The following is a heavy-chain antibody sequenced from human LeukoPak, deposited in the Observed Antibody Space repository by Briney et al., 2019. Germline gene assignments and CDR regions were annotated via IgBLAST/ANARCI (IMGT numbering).Heavy chain of an antibody. Sequence: ASVKVSCKVSGYTLTELSIHWVRQAPGKGLEWMGGFDPEDGETIYAQKFQGRVTMTEDTSTDTAYMELSSLRSEDTAVYYCATDPRITMVRGVSGNWYFDYWGQGTLVTVSS. V-gene: IGHV1-24*01. J-gene: IGHJ4*02. CDR3: ATDPRITMVRGVSGNWYFDY. D-gene: IGHD3-10*01. CDR2: FDPEDGET. CDR1: GYTLTELS.